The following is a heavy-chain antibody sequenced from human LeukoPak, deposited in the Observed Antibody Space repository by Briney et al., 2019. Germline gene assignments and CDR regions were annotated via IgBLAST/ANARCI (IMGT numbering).Heavy chain of an antibody. Sequence: NPGGSLRLSCAASGFTFSSYGMHWVRQAPGKGLEWVSSISSSSSYIYYADSVKGRFTISRDNAKNSLYLQMNSLRAEDTAVYYCAREMGGGYGSGSFYGMDVWGKGTTVTVSS. CDR2: ISSSSSYI. D-gene: IGHD3-10*01. J-gene: IGHJ6*04. CDR1: GFTFSSYG. V-gene: IGHV3-21*01. CDR3: AREMGGGYGSGSFYGMDV.